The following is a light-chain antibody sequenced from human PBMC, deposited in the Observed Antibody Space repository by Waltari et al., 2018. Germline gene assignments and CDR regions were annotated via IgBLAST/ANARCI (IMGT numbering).Light chain of an antibody. CDR2: WVS. CDR3: SSYTTSSTNVI. J-gene: IGLJ2*01. Sequence: QSALTQPASVSGSPGQSITISCTGTSNDVGRYNSVSGYQQPPGKAPKVMIYWVSNRPSGTSNRFSGAKAGNTASRTISGLQTEDEADYYCSSYTTSSTNVILGGGTKVTVL. CDR1: SNDVGRYNS. V-gene: IGLV2-14*01.